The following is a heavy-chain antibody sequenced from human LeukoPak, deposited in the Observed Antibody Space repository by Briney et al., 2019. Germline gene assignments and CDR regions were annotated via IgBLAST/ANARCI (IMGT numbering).Heavy chain of an antibody. CDR2: LNPNSGGT. CDR1: GYTFTGYY. CDR3: ARVGYCSDTSCSSYYFDY. D-gene: IGHD2-2*03. Sequence: GASVKVSCKASGYTFTGYYMHWVRQAPGQGLEWMGWLNPNSGGTNYAQKFQGRVTMTRDTSISTAYMELSRLRSDDTAVYYCARVGYCSDTSCSSYYFDYWGQGTLVTVSS. J-gene: IGHJ4*02. V-gene: IGHV1-2*02.